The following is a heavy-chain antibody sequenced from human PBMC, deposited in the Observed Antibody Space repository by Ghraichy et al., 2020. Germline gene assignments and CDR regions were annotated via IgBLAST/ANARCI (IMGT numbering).Heavy chain of an antibody. J-gene: IGHJ4*02. V-gene: IGHV3-23*01. CDR2: ISSSGDST. CDR3: GKVGPDYSDYGSCDY. Sequence: GVLRLSCEGSGFTFSSYAMTWVRQAPGKGLEWVSLISSSGDSTYFAGSVKGRFTISRDNSKNTLYLQMSSLRAEDTAVYYCGKVGPDYSDYGSCDYWGQGTLVTVSS. D-gene: IGHD4-11*01. CDR1: GFTFSSYA.